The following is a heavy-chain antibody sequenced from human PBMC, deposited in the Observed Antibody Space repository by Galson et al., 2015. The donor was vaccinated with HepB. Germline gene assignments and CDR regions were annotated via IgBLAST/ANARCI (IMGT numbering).Heavy chain of an antibody. J-gene: IGHJ4*02. D-gene: IGHD1-26*01. CDR2: FDPEDGET. Sequence: SVKVSCKVSGYTLTELSMHWVRQAPGKGLEWMGGFDPEDGETIYAQKFQGRVTMTEDTSTDTAYMELSSLRSEDTAVYYCATLKAAGWELLPGFDYWGQGTLVTVSS. CDR1: GYTLTELS. CDR3: ATLKAAGWELLPGFDY. V-gene: IGHV1-24*01.